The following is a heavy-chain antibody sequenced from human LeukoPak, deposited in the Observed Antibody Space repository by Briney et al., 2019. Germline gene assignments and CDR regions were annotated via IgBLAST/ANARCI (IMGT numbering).Heavy chain of an antibody. Sequence: GGSLRLSCAASGFTVSSHEMSWVRQVPGKGLESVSSISGGSTYYADSRKGRFTISRDNSKNTLHLQMNSLRAEDTAVYYCAKGRYFDWSYCYFDYWGQGTLVTVSS. V-gene: IGHV3-38-3*01. CDR3: AKGRYFDWSYCYFDY. D-gene: IGHD3-9*01. J-gene: IGHJ4*02. CDR1: GFTVSSHE. CDR2: ISGGST.